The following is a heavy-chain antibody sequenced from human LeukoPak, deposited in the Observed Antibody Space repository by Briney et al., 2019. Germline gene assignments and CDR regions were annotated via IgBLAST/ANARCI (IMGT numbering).Heavy chain of an antibody. D-gene: IGHD2/OR15-2a*01. J-gene: IGHJ4*02. V-gene: IGHV3-30*01. CDR1: GFTFSSYD. CDR3: ARPNSY. CDR2: MSFDERKK. Sequence: GGSLRLSCAASGFTFSSYDMHWVRQAPGKGLEWVAFMSFDERKKSYADSVKGRFTVSRDISKETLYLQMDNLRAEDTAVYYCARPNSYWGQGTLVTVSS.